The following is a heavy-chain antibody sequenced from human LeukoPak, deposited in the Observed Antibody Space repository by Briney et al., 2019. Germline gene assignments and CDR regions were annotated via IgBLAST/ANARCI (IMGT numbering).Heavy chain of an antibody. J-gene: IGHJ4*02. V-gene: IGHV1-18*01. D-gene: IGHD6-13*01. Sequence: ASVKVSCKASGYTFTSYGISWVRQAPGQGLEWMGWISAYNGNTNYAQKVQARVTMTTDTSTSTAYMELRSLRTDDTAVYYCAVTTSAGTDRSFYFDYWGQGTLVTVSS. CDR1: GYTFTSYG. CDR2: ISAYNGNT. CDR3: AVTTSAGTDRSFYFDY.